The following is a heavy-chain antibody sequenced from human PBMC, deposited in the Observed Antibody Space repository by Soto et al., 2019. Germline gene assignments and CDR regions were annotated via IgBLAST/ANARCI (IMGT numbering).Heavy chain of an antibody. J-gene: IGHJ4*02. CDR3: ARAISTGYNILTGYYMDY. CDR2: IYYSGST. Sequence: SETLSLTCTVSGGSISSSSYYWGWIRQPQGTGLEWIGSIYYSGSTYYNPSLKSRVTISVDMSKNQFSLKLTSVTAADTAVYYCARAISTGYNILTGYYMDYWGQGSLVTVSS. V-gene: IGHV4-39*07. D-gene: IGHD3-9*01. CDR1: GGSISSSSYY.